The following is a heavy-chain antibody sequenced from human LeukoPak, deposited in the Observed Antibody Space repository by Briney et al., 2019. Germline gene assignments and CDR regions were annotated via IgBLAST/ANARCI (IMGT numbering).Heavy chain of an antibody. CDR2: IRYDGSNK. J-gene: IGHJ3*02. Sequence: TGGSLRLSCAASGFTFSSYGMHWVRQAPGKGLEWVAFIRYDGSNKYYADSVKGRFTISRDNSKNTLYLQMNSLRAEDTAVYYCAKGYGDYVVDAFDIWGQGTMVTVSS. V-gene: IGHV3-30*02. CDR3: AKGYGDYVVDAFDI. CDR1: GFTFSSYG. D-gene: IGHD4-17*01.